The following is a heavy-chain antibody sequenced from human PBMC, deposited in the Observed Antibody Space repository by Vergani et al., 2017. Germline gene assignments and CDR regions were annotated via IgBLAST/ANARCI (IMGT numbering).Heavy chain of an antibody. CDR2: IHTGGST. D-gene: IGHD2-15*01. V-gene: IGHV4-61*09. CDR1: GSSISSGDHY. CDR3: ARSRPYCTSGSCPAS. J-gene: IGHJ4*02. Sequence: QVQLQESGPGVVKPSQTLSLTFAVSGSSISSGDHYWSWIRQPAGKGPEWIGHIHTGGSTDLNPSFKSRVSISVDTSKSQFSLKLNSVTVADTAVYYCARSRPYCTSGSCPASWGQGTLVTVSS.